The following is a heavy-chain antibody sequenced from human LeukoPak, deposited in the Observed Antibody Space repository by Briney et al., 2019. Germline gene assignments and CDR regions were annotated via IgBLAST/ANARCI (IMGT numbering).Heavy chain of an antibody. V-gene: IGHV3-23*01. J-gene: IGHJ4*02. Sequence: GGFLRLSCAASGFTFSSYAMSWVRQAPGKGLEWVSAISGSGGSTYYADSVKGRFTISRDNSKNTLYLQMSSLGAEDTAVYYCATEKGDSPDYWGQGTLVTVSS. D-gene: IGHD2-21*01. CDR2: ISGSGGST. CDR1: GFTFSSYA. CDR3: ATEKGDSPDY.